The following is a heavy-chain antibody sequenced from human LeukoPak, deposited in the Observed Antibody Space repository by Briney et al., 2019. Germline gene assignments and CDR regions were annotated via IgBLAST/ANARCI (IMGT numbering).Heavy chain of an antibody. CDR2: ISGSGTST. D-gene: IGHD2-8*01. Sequence: GGSLRLSCAASGFTFTSYAMNWVRQAPGKGLEWVSAISGSGTSTYYADSVKGRFTSSRDNSKNTLYLQMDSLRAEDTAVYYCAKDLSPGVYWGQGTLVTVSS. CDR1: GFTFTSYA. CDR3: AKDLSPGVY. J-gene: IGHJ4*02. V-gene: IGHV3-23*01.